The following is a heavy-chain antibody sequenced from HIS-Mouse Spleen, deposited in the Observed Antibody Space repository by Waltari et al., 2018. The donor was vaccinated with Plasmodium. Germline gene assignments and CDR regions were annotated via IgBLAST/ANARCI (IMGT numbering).Heavy chain of an antibody. V-gene: IGHV4-39*07. CDR2: IFYSGST. J-gene: IGHJ4*02. CDR1: GGSISSSSYY. CDR3: ARGDSSSWYYFDY. D-gene: IGHD6-13*01. Sequence: QLQLQESGPGLVKPSETLSLTCTVSGGSISSSSYYGGWIRQPPGKGREWSWTIFYSGSTYYNPSLKSRVTISVDTSKNQFSLKLSSVTAADTAVYYCARGDSSSWYYFDYWGQGTLVTVAS.